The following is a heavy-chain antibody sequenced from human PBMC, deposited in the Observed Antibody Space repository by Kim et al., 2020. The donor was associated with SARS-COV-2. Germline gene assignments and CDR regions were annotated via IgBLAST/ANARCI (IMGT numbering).Heavy chain of an antibody. Sequence: TPSLKSRVTISVDTSKNQFSLKLSSVTAADTAVYYCARYPDVDIVATMVYWGQGTLVTVSS. D-gene: IGHD5-12*01. CDR3: ARYPDVDIVATMVY. V-gene: IGHV4-59*01. J-gene: IGHJ4*02.